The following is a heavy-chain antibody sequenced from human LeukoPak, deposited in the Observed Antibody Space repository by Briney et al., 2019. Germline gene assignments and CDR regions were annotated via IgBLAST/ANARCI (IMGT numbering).Heavy chain of an antibody. D-gene: IGHD3-10*01. J-gene: IGHJ3*02. CDR2: ISGSGGST. CDR3: AREWFGEGDAFDI. CDR1: GFTFSSYA. Sequence: GGSLRLSCAASGFTFSSYAMSWVRQAPGKGLEWVSAISGSGGSTYYADSVKGRFTISRDNSKNTLYVQMNSLRAEDTAVYYCAREWFGEGDAFDIWGQGTMVTVSS. V-gene: IGHV3-23*01.